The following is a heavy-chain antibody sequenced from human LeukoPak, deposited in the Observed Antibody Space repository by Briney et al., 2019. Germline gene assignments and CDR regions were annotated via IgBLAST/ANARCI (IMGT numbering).Heavy chain of an antibody. CDR3: ARGARSYYGSGRGWYYYYMDV. CDR1: GGSFSGYY. D-gene: IGHD3-10*01. CDR2: INHSGST. J-gene: IGHJ6*03. V-gene: IGHV4-34*01. Sequence: SETLSLTCAVYGGSFSGYYWSWIRQPPGKGLEWMGEINHSGSTNYNPSLKSRVTISVDTPKNQFSLKLSSVTAADTAVYDCARGARSYYGSGRGWYYYYMDVWGKGTTVTVSS.